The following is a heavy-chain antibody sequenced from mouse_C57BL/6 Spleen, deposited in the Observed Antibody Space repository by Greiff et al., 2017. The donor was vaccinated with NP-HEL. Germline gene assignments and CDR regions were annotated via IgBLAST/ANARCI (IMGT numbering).Heavy chain of an antibody. CDR1: GYAFSSYW. D-gene: IGHD2-4*01. Sequence: QVQLKQSGAELVKPGASVKISCKASGYAFSSYWMNWVKQRPGKGLEWIGQIYPGDGDTNYNGKFKGKATLTADKSPSTAYMQLSSLTSEDSAVYFCARYDYGGYFDVWGTGTTVTVSS. V-gene: IGHV1-80*01. CDR2: IYPGDGDT. CDR3: ARYDYGGYFDV. J-gene: IGHJ1*03.